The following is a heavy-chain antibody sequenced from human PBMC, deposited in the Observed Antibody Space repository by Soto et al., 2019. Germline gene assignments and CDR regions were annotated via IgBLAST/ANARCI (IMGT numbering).Heavy chain of an antibody. CDR1: GGSISSYY. CDR2: IYYSGST. V-gene: IGHV4-59*08. J-gene: IGHJ4*02. CDR3: ARRYGYQFDF. D-gene: IGHD2-2*01. Sequence: QVQLQESGPGLVKPSETLSLTCTVSGGSISSYYWSWIRQPPGKGLEWIGYIYYSGSTNYNPSLKSRVTISVDTSKNQLSRKLSSVNAEDTAVYYCARRYGYQFDFWGQGTLVTVSS.